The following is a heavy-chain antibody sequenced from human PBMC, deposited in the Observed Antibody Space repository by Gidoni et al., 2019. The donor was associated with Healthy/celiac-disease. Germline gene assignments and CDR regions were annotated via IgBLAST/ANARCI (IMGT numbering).Heavy chain of an antibody. CDR3: ARDGQDYGDYVFDY. CDR2: IYYSGST. V-gene: IGHV4-59*01. Sequence: QVQLQASGPGLVKPSETLSLTCTVSGGSISSYYWSWIRQPPGKGLEWIGYIYYSGSTNYNPSLKSRVTISVDTSKNQFSLKLSSVTAADTAVYYCARDGQDYGDYVFDYWGQGTLVTVSS. CDR1: GGSISSYY. D-gene: IGHD4-17*01. J-gene: IGHJ4*02.